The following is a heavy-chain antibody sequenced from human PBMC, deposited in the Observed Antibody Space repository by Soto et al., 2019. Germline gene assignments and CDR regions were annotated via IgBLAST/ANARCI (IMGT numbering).Heavy chain of an antibody. CDR3: ARSPEGNSLAPFDF. Sequence: GESLKISCQASGYSFTTYWIAWVRQTPGRGLEWMGIIYPGDSEIKYSPSFDGQVTFSVDKSTSTAYLQWIGLKTSDTGMYLCARSPEGNSLAPFDFWGQGSLVTVSS. CDR1: GYSFTTYW. D-gene: IGHD2-21*01. J-gene: IGHJ4*02. V-gene: IGHV5-51*01. CDR2: IYPGDSEI.